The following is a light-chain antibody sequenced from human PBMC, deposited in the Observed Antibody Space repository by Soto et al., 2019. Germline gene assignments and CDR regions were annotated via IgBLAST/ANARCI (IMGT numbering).Light chain of an antibody. CDR1: SSDFATYNY. CDR3: GSWDSSLSAYV. V-gene: IGLV2-14*01. Sequence: QSALTQPASVSGSPGQSITISCTGTSSDFATYNYVSWYQQHPGKAPKLIIYEVSDRPSGVSNRFSGSKSGKTASLTISGLQAEDEADYYCGSWDSSLSAYVFGTGTKVTVL. J-gene: IGLJ1*01. CDR2: EVS.